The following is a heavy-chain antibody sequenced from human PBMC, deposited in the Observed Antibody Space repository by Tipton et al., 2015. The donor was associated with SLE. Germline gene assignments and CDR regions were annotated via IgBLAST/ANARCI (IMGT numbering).Heavy chain of an antibody. V-gene: IGHV4-34*01. CDR1: SGSFSDYW. D-gene: IGHD6-13*01. J-gene: IGHJ3*02. CDR2: INHSGST. Sequence: TLSLTCAAYSGSFSDYWWSWIRQPPGKGLEWIGEINHSGSTNYNPSLKSRVTISLDTSKNQFSLKLTSVTAADTAVYYCARRVGIAAAGDGAFDIWGQGTMVTVSS. CDR3: ARRVGIAAAGDGAFDI.